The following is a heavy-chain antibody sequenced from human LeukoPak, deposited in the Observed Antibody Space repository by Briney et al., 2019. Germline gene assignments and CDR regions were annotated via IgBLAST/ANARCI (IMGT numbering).Heavy chain of an antibody. D-gene: IGHD6-13*01. J-gene: IGHJ4*02. V-gene: IGHV4-59*01. CDR1: GGSISSYY. CDR2: IYYSGST. CDR3: ARGSSLIAAGGIIDH. Sequence: SETLSLTCTVSGGSISSYYWSWIRQPPGKGLEWVGYIYYSGSTNYNPSLKSRVTISVDTSKNQLSLKLSSVTAADTGVYYCARGSSLIAAGGIIDHWGQGTPVSVSS.